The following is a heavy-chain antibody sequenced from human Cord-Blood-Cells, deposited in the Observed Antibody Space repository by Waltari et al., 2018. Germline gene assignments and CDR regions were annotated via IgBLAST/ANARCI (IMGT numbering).Heavy chain of an antibody. V-gene: IGHV4-39*01. Sequence: QLQLQESGPGLVKPSAPLSLTCTVSGGSLSSSSYYWGWIRQPPGKGLEWIGSIYYSGSTYYNPSLKSRVTISVDTSKNQFSLKLSSVTAADTAVYYCARHSSSSDFDYWGQGTLVTVSS. J-gene: IGHJ4*02. D-gene: IGHD6-6*01. CDR3: ARHSSSSDFDY. CDR1: GGSLSSSSYY. CDR2: IYYSGST.